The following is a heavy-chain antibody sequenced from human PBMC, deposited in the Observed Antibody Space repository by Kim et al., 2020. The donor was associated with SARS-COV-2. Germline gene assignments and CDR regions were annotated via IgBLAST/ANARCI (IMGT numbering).Heavy chain of an antibody. CDR2: MNPNSGNT. Sequence: ASVKVSCKPSGYTFTNYDINWVRQATGQGLEWMGWMNPNSGNTGYAQKFQGRVTMTRNTSISTAYMELSSLRSEDTAVYYCARDPACSSFSCPYWFDPWGQGTLVTVSS. D-gene: IGHD2-2*01. CDR3: ARDPACSSFSCPYWFDP. CDR1: GYTFTNYD. V-gene: IGHV1-8*01. J-gene: IGHJ5*02.